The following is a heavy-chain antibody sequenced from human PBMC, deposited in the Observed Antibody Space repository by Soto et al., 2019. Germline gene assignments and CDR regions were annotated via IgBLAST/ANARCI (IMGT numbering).Heavy chain of an antibody. CDR2: IIPILGIA. CDR1: GGTFSSYT. J-gene: IGHJ6*02. Sequence: QVQLVQSGAEVKKPGSSVKVSCKASGGTFSSYTISWVRQTPGQGLAWMGRIIPILGIANYAQKFHGRVTITADKSTSTAYMELSSLRSEDTAVYYCARYRDNWNDGGDYVMDVWGQGTTVTVSS. V-gene: IGHV1-69*02. D-gene: IGHD1-1*01. CDR3: ARYRDNWNDGGDYVMDV.